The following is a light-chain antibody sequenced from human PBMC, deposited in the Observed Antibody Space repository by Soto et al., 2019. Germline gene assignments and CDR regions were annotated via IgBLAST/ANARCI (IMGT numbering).Light chain of an antibody. CDR3: QQYGSSRNT. Sequence: EIVLTQSPGTLSLSPGERATLSCRASQSISGSYLAWYQQKPGQAPRLLIYGASSRATGIPDRFTGSGSGTGFTLTSSRLEPEDSAVYYCQQYGSSRNTFGQGTKLEIK. V-gene: IGKV3-20*01. CDR2: GAS. CDR1: QSISGSY. J-gene: IGKJ2*01.